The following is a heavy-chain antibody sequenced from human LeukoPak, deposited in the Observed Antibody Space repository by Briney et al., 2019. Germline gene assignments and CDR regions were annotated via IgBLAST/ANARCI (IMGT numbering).Heavy chain of an antibody. J-gene: IGHJ4*02. D-gene: IGHD2-15*01. Sequence: GESLKISCKGSGYSFTSYWIGWVRQMPGKGLEWMGIIYPGDSDTRYSPSFQGQVTISADKSISTAYLQWSSLKASDTARYYCARISGYCSGGSCYWIDYWGQGTLVTVSS. CDR3: ARISGYCSGGSCYWIDY. CDR1: GYSFTSYW. CDR2: IYPGDSDT. V-gene: IGHV5-51*01.